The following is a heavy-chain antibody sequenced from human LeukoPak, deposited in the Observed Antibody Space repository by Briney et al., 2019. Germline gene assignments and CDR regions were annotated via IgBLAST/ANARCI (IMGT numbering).Heavy chain of an antibody. CDR3: ARDRYYYDSIGHPD. J-gene: IGHJ4*02. CDR2: ISSSGRAI. CDR1: GFTFSSYN. V-gene: IGHV3-48*02. Sequence: GGSLRLSCAASGFTFSSYNMNWVRQAPGKGLEWVSYISSSGRAIYCADSVKGRFNISRDNAKNSLYLQMNSLRDEDTAVYYCARDRYYYDSIGHPDWGQGTLVTVSS. D-gene: IGHD3-22*01.